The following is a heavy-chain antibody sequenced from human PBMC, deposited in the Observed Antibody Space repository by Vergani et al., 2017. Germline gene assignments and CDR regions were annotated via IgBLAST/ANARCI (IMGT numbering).Heavy chain of an antibody. CDR1: GFTFSSYS. V-gene: IGHV3-21*01. Sequence: EVQLVESGGGLVKPGGSLRLSCAASGFTFSSYSMNWVRQAPGKGLEWVSSISSSSSYIYYADSVKGRFTISRDNAKNSLYLQMNSLRAEDTAVYYCASSPRNYYDSSGHHTGGQGTLVTVSS. CDR3: ASSPRNYYDSSGHHT. CDR2: ISSSSSYI. D-gene: IGHD3-22*01. J-gene: IGHJ4*02.